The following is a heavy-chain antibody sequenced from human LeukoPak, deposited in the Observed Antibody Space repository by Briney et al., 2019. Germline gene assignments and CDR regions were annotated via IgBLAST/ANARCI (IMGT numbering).Heavy chain of an antibody. CDR1: GFTFSSYA. Sequence: GGSLRLSCAASGFTFSSYAMSWVRQAPGKGLEWVSCISGSGISTYYADSVKGRFTISRDNSKNTLYLQMNSLRAEDTAVYYCARESLYFLPPIMDVWGQGTTVTVSS. D-gene: IGHD3-9*01. CDR3: ARESLYFLPPIMDV. J-gene: IGHJ6*02. CDR2: ISGSGIST. V-gene: IGHV3-23*01.